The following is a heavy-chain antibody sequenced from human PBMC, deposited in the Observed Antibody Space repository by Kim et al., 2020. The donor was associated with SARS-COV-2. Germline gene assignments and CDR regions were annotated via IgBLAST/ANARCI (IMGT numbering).Heavy chain of an antibody. V-gene: IGHV4-34*01. CDR1: GGSFSGSY. CDR2: INHGGRT. Sequence: SETLSLTCAVHGGSFSGSYWTWIRQPPGKGLEWIGEINHGGRTNYNPSFKSRVTLSLGTSKNQFFLTLSSVTAADTAVYYCARVGDGDSVWSRGWHGMDVWGRETTVTVSS. D-gene: IGHD4-17*01. CDR3: ARVGDGDSVWSRGWHGMDV. J-gene: IGHJ6*02.